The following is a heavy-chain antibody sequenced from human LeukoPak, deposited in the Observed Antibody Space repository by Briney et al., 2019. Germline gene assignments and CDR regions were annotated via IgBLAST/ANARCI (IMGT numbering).Heavy chain of an antibody. Sequence: PSETLSLTCTGSNYSISNSLYWGWPRQPPGKWLEWIGSIYRSGSTFYNPSLKSRVTISLDTSKNQFSLKLSSVTAADTAVYFCARGTYGYYMDVWGKGTTVTVSS. D-gene: IGHD4-17*01. J-gene: IGHJ6*03. CDR3: ARGTYGYYMDV. CDR2: IYRSGST. V-gene: IGHV4-38-2*02. CDR1: NYSISNSLY.